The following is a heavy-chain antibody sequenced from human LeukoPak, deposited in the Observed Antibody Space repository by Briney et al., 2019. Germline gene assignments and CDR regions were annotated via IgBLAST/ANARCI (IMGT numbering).Heavy chain of an antibody. J-gene: IGHJ6*03. D-gene: IGHD3-10*01. V-gene: IGHV4-34*01. CDR2: INHSGST. CDR1: GGSFSGYY. CDR3: WGSGSYLDYYYMDV. Sequence: SETLSLTCAVYGGSFSGYYWSWIRQPPGKGLEWIGEINHSGSTNYNPSLKSRVTISVDTSRNQFSLKLSSVTAADTAVYYCWGSGSYLDYYYMDVWGKGTTVTVSS.